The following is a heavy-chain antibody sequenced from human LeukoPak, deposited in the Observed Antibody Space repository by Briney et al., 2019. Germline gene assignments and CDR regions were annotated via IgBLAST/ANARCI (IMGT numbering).Heavy chain of an antibody. CDR1: GFTFSSYE. CDR3: ARDGYYYDSSGYYYYYYMDV. J-gene: IGHJ6*03. CDR2: ISSSGSTI. Sequence: GGSLRLSCAASGFTFSSYEVNWVRQAPGKGLEWVSYISSSGSTIYYADSVKGRFTISRDNAKNSLYLQMNSLRAEDTAVYYCARDGYYYDSSGYYYYYYMDVWGKGTTVTVSS. D-gene: IGHD3-22*01. V-gene: IGHV3-48*03.